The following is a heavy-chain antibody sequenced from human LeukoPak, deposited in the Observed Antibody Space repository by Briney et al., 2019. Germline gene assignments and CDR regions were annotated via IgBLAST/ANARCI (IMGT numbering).Heavy chain of an antibody. CDR2: ISSSGSTI. CDR3: ARDSSSYWFFDL. V-gene: IGHV3-48*04. Sequence: PGGSLRLSCAASGFTFSSYSMNWVRQAPGKGLEWVSSISSSGSTIYYADSVKGRFTISRDNAKNSLFLQMNSLRAEDTAVYYCARDSSSYWFFDLWGRGTLVTVSS. CDR1: GFTFSSYS. J-gene: IGHJ2*01.